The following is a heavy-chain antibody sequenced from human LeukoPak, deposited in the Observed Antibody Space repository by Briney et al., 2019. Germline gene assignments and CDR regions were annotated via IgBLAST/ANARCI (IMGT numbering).Heavy chain of an antibody. D-gene: IGHD1-26*01. CDR3: ARGPLSGSYGDY. CDR2: VSAYNGNT. Sequence: ASVKVSCKASGYSFTSYGISWVRQAPRQGLEWLGWVSAYNGNTDYAQKFQGRVTMTTDTSTTTAYMELRSLKSDDTAVYYCARGPLSGSYGDYWGQGTLVTVSS. J-gene: IGHJ4*02. CDR1: GYSFTSYG. V-gene: IGHV1-18*01.